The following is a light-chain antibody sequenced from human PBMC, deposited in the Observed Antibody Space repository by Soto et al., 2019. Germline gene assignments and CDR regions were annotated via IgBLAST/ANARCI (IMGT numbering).Light chain of an antibody. CDR3: CSYAGSYTYV. CDR1: SSDVGGYNY. J-gene: IGLJ1*01. Sequence: QSVLTQPRSVSGSPGQSVTISCTGTSSDVGGYNYVSWYQQHPGKAPKLMIYDVSKRPSGVPDRFSGSKSGNTASLTTSGLQAEDEADYYCCSYAGSYTYVLGTGTKVTVL. CDR2: DVS. V-gene: IGLV2-11*01.